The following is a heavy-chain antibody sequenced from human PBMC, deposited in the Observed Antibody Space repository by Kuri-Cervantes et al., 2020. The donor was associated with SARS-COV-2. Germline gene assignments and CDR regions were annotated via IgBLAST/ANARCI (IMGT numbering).Heavy chain of an antibody. Sequence: GESLKISCAASGFTFSSYAMSWVRQAPGKGLEWVSAISGSGGSTYYADSVKGRFTTSRDNSKNTLYLQMNSLRAEDTAVYYCASNMRDSSAPDAFDIWGQGTMVTVSS. D-gene: IGHD3-22*01. CDR2: ISGSGGST. V-gene: IGHV3-23*01. CDR1: GFTFSSYA. J-gene: IGHJ3*02. CDR3: ASNMRDSSAPDAFDI.